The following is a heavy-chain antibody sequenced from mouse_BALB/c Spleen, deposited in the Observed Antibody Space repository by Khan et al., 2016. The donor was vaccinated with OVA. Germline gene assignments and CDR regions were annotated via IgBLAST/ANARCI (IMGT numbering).Heavy chain of an antibody. CDR1: GYTFTNYG. CDR2: INTYTGEP. CDR3: ARLGDCDGGYVMDY. J-gene: IGHJ4*01. Sequence: QIQLVQSGPELKKPGETVKISCKASGYTFTNYGMNWVKQAPGKGLKWMGWINTYTGEPTYADDFKGRFAFSLETSASTAYLQIHTLHNEDMATYFVARLGDCDGGYVMDYWRQGTSVTVSS. V-gene: IGHV9-1*02. D-gene: IGHD3-3*01.